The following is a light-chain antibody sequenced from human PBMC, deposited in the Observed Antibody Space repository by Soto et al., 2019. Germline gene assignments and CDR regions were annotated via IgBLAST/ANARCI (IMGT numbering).Light chain of an antibody. Sequence: QSVLTQPPSASGTPGQRVTISCSGSSSNIGNNDVYWYQQLPETAPKLLIYTNNKRPSGVPDRFSGSKSGTSASLAISGPRSEDEADYYCAAWDDSLSGSYVFGTGTKVTVL. CDR1: SSNIGNND. CDR3: AAWDDSLSGSYV. J-gene: IGLJ1*01. CDR2: TNN. V-gene: IGLV1-47*02.